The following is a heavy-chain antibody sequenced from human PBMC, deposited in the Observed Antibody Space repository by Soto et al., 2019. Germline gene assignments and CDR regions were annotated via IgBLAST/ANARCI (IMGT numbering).Heavy chain of an antibody. Sequence: ASVKVSCTASGYTFTSYAMHWVRQAPGQRLEWMGWINAGNGNTRYSQKFQGRVTITRDTSASTAYMELSSLRSEDTAVYYCARGSGYYYWDDYWGQGTLVTVSS. CDR3: ARGSGYYYWDDY. V-gene: IGHV1-3*01. CDR1: GYTFTSYA. D-gene: IGHD3-22*01. J-gene: IGHJ4*02. CDR2: INAGNGNT.